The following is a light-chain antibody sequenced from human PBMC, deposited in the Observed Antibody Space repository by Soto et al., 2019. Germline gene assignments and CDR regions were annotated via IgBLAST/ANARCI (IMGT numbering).Light chain of an antibody. CDR2: AAS. CDR1: QGISSY. Sequence: AIRMTQSPSSLSASTGDRVTITCRASQGISSYLAWYQQKPGKAPKLLIQAASTLQSGVPSRFSGSGSGTDFTLTISCLQSEDFATYYCQQYYSYPRTFGQGTKVEIK. CDR3: QQYYSYPRT. V-gene: IGKV1-8*01. J-gene: IGKJ1*01.